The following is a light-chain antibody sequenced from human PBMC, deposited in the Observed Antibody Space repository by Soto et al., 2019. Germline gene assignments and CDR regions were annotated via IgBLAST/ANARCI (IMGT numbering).Light chain of an antibody. CDR2: KAS. CDR1: QSISSW. CDR3: QQYNSYSQT. Sequence: DIQMTQSPSTLSASVGERVPITCRASQSISSWLAWYQQKPGKAPKLLIYKASSLESGVPSRFSGSGSGTEFTLTISSLQPDDFATYYCQQYNSYSQTFGQGTKVEIK. V-gene: IGKV1-5*03. J-gene: IGKJ1*01.